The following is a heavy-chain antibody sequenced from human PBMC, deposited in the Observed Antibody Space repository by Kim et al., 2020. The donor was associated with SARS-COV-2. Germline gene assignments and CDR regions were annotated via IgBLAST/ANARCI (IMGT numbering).Heavy chain of an antibody. Sequence: YAQKFQGRVTMTRDTSTSTVYMELSSLRSEDTAVYYCARVGHYGDLPFDYWGQGTLVTVSS. J-gene: IGHJ4*02. V-gene: IGHV1-46*01. CDR3: ARVGHYGDLPFDY. D-gene: IGHD4-17*01.